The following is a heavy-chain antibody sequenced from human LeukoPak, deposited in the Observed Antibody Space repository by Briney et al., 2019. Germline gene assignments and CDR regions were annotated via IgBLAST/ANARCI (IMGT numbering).Heavy chain of an antibody. CDR3: ARRYCSSTSCYLPY. Sequence: SQTLSLTCTVSGGSISSGDYYWSWIRQPPGKGLEWIGYIYYSGSTYYNPSLKSRVTISVDTSKNQFSLKLSSVTAADTAVYYCARRYCSSTSCYLPYWGQGTLVTVSS. V-gene: IGHV4-30-4*01. D-gene: IGHD2-2*01. J-gene: IGHJ4*02. CDR2: IYYSGST. CDR1: GGSISSGDYY.